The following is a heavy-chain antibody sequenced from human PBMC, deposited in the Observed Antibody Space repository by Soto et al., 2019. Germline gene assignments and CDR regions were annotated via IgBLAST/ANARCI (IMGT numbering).Heavy chain of an antibody. J-gene: IGHJ5*02. CDR3: ARGWSPDYDFWSPNPNWFDP. D-gene: IGHD3-3*01. CDR1: GGSFSGYY. CDR2: INHSGST. Sequence: SETLSLTCAVYGGSFSGYYWSWIRQPPGKGLEWIGEINHSGSTNYNPSLKSRVTISVDTSKNQFSLKLSSVTAADTAVYYCARGWSPDYDFWSPNPNWFDPWGQGTLVTVSS. V-gene: IGHV4-34*01.